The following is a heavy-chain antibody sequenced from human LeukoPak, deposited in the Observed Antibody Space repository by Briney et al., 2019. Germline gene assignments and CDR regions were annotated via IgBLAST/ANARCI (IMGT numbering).Heavy chain of an antibody. V-gene: IGHV4-34*01. J-gene: IGHJ6*02. CDR2: TNHSGST. CDR1: GGSFRGYY. CDR3: ARHVGDHTSRYYYGMDV. Sequence: KASETLSLTCAVYGGSFRGYYWSWIRQPPGKGLEWIGETNHSGSTNYNPSLKSRVTISVDTSKNQFSLKLSSVTAADTAVYYCARHVGDHTSRYYYGMDVWGQGTTVTVSS. D-gene: IGHD3-10*01.